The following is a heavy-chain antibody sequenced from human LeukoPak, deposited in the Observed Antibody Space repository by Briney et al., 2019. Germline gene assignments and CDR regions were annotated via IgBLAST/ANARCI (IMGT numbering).Heavy chain of an antibody. J-gene: IGHJ4*02. CDR1: GFTVSSNY. Sequence: PGGSLRLSCAASGFTVSSNYMSWVRQAPGKGLEWVSVIYSGGSTYYADSVKGRFTISRDNSKNTLYLQMNSLRAEDTAAYYCARGNTYYYDSSGYYYTFPIDYWGQGTLVTVSS. CDR2: IYSGGST. D-gene: IGHD3-22*01. CDR3: ARGNTYYYDSSGYYYTFPIDY. V-gene: IGHV3-66*02.